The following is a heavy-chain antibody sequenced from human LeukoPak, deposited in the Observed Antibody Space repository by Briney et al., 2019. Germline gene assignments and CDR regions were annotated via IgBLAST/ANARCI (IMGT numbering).Heavy chain of an antibody. J-gene: IGHJ4*02. Sequence: SVKVSCKASGFTFTSSAMQWVRHARGQRLEWIGWIVVGSGNTNYAQKFQERVTITTDMSTSTAYMELSSLRSEDTAVYYCAAVRWIPDYFDYWGQGTLVTVSS. D-gene: IGHD4-23*01. CDR1: GFTFTSSA. CDR3: AAVRWIPDYFDY. CDR2: IVVGSGNT. V-gene: IGHV1-58*02.